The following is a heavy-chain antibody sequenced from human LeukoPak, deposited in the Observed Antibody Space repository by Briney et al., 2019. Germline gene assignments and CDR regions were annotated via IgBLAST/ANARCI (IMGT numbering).Heavy chain of an antibody. D-gene: IGHD1-26*01. Sequence: SETLSLTCTVSGASISRDYWTWIRQPPGKGLEWIGYIYNGGSTTYSPSLNSRVTISLDTSNNQVSLRLSSVTAADTAVYYCAKGGTYGGGADYWGQGTLVTVSS. CDR2: IYNGGST. CDR1: GASISRDY. CDR3: AKGGTYGGGADY. V-gene: IGHV4-59*01. J-gene: IGHJ4*02.